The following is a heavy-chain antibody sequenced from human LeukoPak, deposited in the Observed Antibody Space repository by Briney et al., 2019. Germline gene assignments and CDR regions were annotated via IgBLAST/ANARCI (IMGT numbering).Heavy chain of an antibody. V-gene: IGHV4-34*01. J-gene: IGHJ6*02. CDR2: INHSGST. D-gene: IGHD1-26*01. CDR1: GGSFSGYY. Sequence: SETLSLTCAVYGGSFSGYYWSWIRQPPGKGLEWIGEINHSGSTNYNPSLKSRVTISVDTSKNQFPLKLSSVTAADTAVYYCAGGVGATNPYYYGMDVWGQGTTVTVSS. CDR3: AGGVGATNPYYYGMDV.